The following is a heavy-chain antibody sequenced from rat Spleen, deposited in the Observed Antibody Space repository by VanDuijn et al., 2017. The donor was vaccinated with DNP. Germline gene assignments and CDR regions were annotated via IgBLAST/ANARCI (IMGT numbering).Heavy chain of an antibody. CDR2: ISYSGDT. D-gene: IGHD1-5*01. Sequence: EVHLQESGPGLVKPSQSLSLTCSVTGFSITGYYWAWIRKLPGNKMEWIGHISYSGDTTYNPSLKSRISITRNTSENQFFLQLNSVTTEDTATYYCARWYNYFDYWGQGVMVTVSS. J-gene: IGHJ2*01. V-gene: IGHV3-1*01. CDR1: GFSITGYY. CDR3: ARWYNYFDY.